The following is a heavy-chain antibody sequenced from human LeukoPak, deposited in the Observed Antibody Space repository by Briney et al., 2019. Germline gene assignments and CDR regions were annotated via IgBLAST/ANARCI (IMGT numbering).Heavy chain of an antibody. D-gene: IGHD6-13*01. CDR3: ARGAGYSSSNDY. V-gene: IGHV4-59*01. J-gene: IGHJ4*02. Sequence: SETLSLTCTVSGGSISSYYWSWIRQPPGKGLEWIGYIYYSGSTNYNPSLKCRVTISVDTSKNQFSLKLSSVTAADTAVYYCARGAGYSSSNDYWGQGTLVTVSS. CDR2: IYYSGST. CDR1: GGSISSYY.